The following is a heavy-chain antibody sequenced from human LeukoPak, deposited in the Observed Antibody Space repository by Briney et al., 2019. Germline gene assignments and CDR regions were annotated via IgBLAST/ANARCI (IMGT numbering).Heavy chain of an antibody. V-gene: IGHV3-11*04. D-gene: IGHD3-3*01. CDR3: ARWFLYAGGFDY. CDR1: GFTVSSNS. Sequence: KSGGSLRLSCTVSGFTVSSNSMSWIRQAPGKGLEWVSYISSYVNTIYYADSVRGRFTISRDNAKKSLYLQMNSLRAEDTAVYYCARWFLYAGGFDYWGQGTLVTVSS. CDR2: ISSYVNTI. J-gene: IGHJ4*02.